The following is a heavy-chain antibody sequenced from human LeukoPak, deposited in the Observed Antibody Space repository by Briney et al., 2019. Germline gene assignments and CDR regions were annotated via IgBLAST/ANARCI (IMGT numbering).Heavy chain of an antibody. J-gene: IGHJ5*02. Sequence: ASETLSLTCAVSGGSISSGGYSWSWIRQPPGKGLEWIGYIYYSGSTYYNPSLKSRVTISVDTSKNQFSLKLSSVTAADTAVYYCARVGGGSRSWFDPWGQGTLVTVSS. V-gene: IGHV4-30-4*07. D-gene: IGHD2-15*01. CDR2: IYYSGST. CDR1: GGSISSGGYS. CDR3: ARVGGGSRSWFDP.